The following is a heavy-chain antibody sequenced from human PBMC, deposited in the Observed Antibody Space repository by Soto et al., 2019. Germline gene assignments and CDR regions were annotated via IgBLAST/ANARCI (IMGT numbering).Heavy chain of an antibody. CDR1: GYSFTSYW. J-gene: IGHJ6*02. V-gene: IGHV5-10-1*01. CDR3: ASWIGEIHYYGMDV. CDR2: IDPSDSYT. D-gene: IGHD2-2*03. Sequence: GESLKISCKGSGYSFTSYWISWVRQMPGKGLEWMGRIDPSDSYTNYSPSFQGHVTISADKSISTAYLQWSSLKASDTAMYYCASWIGEIHYYGMDVWGQGTTVTVSS.